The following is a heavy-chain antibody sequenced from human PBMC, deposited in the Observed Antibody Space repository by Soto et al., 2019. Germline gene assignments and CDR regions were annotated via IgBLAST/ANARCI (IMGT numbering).Heavy chain of an antibody. CDR2: IYYSGST. Sequence: SETLSLTSTVSGGSISSYYWSWIRQPPGKGLEWIGYIYYSGSTNYNPSLKSRVTISVDTSKNQFSLKLSSVTAADTAVYYCARAIFGVVPPTFDYWGQGTLVTVSS. CDR3: ARAIFGVVPPTFDY. V-gene: IGHV4-59*08. D-gene: IGHD3-3*01. J-gene: IGHJ4*02. CDR1: GGSISSYY.